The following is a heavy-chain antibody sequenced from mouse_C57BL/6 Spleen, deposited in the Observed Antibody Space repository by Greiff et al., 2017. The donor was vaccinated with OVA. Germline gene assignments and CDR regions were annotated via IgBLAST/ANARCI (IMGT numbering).Heavy chain of an antibody. D-gene: IGHD1-1*01. CDR2: ISSGSSTI. V-gene: IGHV5-17*01. CDR1: GFTFSDYG. CDR3: ARGGYYYGSSYYFDY. J-gene: IGHJ2*01. Sequence: EVKLEESGGGLVKPGGSLKLSCAASGFTFSDYGMHWVRQAPEKGLEWVAYISSGSSTIYYADTVKGRFTISRDNAKNTLFLQMTSVRSEDTAMYYGARGGYYYGSSYYFDYWGQGTTLTVSS.